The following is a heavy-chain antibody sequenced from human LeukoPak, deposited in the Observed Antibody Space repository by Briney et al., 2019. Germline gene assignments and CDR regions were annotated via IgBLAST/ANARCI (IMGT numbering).Heavy chain of an antibody. D-gene: IGHD3-22*01. J-gene: IGHJ4*02. Sequence: SETLSLTCTVSGVSISSYYWSWIRQPPGKGLEWIGYIHNSGITNYNPSLKSRVTMSVDTSKNQFSLKLSSVTAADTAVYYCARGRHYYDSSGYHIPRYLDYWGQGTLVTVSS. V-gene: IGHV4-59*12. CDR2: IHNSGIT. CDR3: ARGRHYYDSSGYHIPRYLDY. CDR1: GVSISSYY.